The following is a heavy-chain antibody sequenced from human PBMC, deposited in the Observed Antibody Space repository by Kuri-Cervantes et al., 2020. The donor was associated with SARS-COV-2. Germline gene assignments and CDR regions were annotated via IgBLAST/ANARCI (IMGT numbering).Heavy chain of an antibody. CDR2: INPNSGGT. CDR3: AILVATTDEAPGPEVDV. J-gene: IGHJ6*02. CDR1: GYTFTGYY. D-gene: IGHD5-12*01. Sequence: ASVKVSCRASGYTFTGYYIHWVRQAPGQGLEWMGWINPNSGGTNYAQKFQGWVTMTRDTSISTAYMELSRLRSDDTAVYYCAILVATTDEAPGPEVDVWGQGTTVTVSS. V-gene: IGHV1-2*04.